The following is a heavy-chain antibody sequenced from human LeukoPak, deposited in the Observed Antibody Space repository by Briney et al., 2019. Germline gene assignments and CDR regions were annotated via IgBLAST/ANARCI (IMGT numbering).Heavy chain of an antibody. V-gene: IGHV3-7*01. CDR1: AFIFSGHW. J-gene: IGHJ4*02. D-gene: IGHD2-21*02. Sequence: PGGFLRLPCEASAFIFSGHWLNWVRQTPGKRLEWVASIKEDGSERQYVDSVKVRFTISRDNANNLLDRQMNSLRAEDTAVYYCARGTAWSPLDFDHWGQGIPVTVSS. CDR3: ARGTAWSPLDFDH. CDR2: IKEDGSER.